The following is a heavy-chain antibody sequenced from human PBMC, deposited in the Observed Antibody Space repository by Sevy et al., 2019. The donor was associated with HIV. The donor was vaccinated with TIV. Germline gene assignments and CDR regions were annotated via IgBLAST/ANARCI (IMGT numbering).Heavy chain of an antibody. D-gene: IGHD2-21*02. J-gene: IGHJ2*01. CDR3: ARMVTGYWYFDL. CDR2: ISSSSSSI. CDR1: GFTFSSYS. V-gene: IGHV3-48*02. Sequence: GGSLRLSCAASGFTFSSYSMNWVRQAPGKVLEWVSYISSSSSSIYYADSVKGRRTISRDNAKNSLSLQMNSLRDEDTAVYYCARMVTGYWYFDLWGRGTLVTVSS.